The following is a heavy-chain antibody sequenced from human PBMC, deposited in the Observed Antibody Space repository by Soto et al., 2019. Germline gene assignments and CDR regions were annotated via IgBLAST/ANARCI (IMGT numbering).Heavy chain of an antibody. V-gene: IGHV3-33*01. CDR2: IWYDGSNK. Sequence: GGSLRLSCAASGFTFSSYGMHWVRQAPGKGLEWVAVIWYDGSNKYYADSVKGRSTISRDNSKNTLYLQMNSLRAEDTAVYYCARDLDAASGAFDIWGQGTMVTVS. J-gene: IGHJ3*02. D-gene: IGHD6-25*01. CDR1: GFTFSSYG. CDR3: ARDLDAASGAFDI.